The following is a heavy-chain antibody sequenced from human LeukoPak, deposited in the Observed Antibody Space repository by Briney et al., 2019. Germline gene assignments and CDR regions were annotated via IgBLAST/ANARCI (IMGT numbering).Heavy chain of an antibody. J-gene: IGHJ3*02. CDR2: IYHSGST. CDR3: ARGGYCSSSSCYTDAFHI. CDR1: GGSISSGGYP. Sequence: PSQTLSLTCAVSGGSISSGGYPWSWIRQPPGKGLEWIGYIYHSGSTYYNPSLKSRVTISVDRSKNQFSLKLSSVTAADTAVYYCARGGYCSSSSCYTDAFHIWGQGTMVTVSS. D-gene: IGHD2-2*01. V-gene: IGHV4-30-2*02.